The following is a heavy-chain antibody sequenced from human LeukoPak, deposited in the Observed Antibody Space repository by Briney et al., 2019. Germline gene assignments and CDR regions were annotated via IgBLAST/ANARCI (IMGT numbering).Heavy chain of an antibody. J-gene: IGHJ4*02. CDR2: IYHSGST. Sequence: SETLSLTCTVSGASIDSSSYYWGWIRQPPGKGLEWIGSIYHSGSTYYNPSLKSRVTISVDTSKNQFSLKLSSVTAADTAVYYCARGRAYYYDSSGYQKPQFSDYWGQGTLVTVSS. CDR1: GASIDSSSYY. D-gene: IGHD3-22*01. V-gene: IGHV4-39*07. CDR3: ARGRAYYYDSSGYQKPQFSDY.